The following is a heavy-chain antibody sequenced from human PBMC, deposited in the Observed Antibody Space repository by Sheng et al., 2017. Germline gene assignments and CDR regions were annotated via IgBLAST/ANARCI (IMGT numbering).Heavy chain of an antibody. D-gene: IGHD4-17*01. V-gene: IGHV1-69*05. CDR1: GGTFSRYA. CDR3: ARAPADDYGDYRYFDY. CDR2: IIPIFGTA. Sequence: QVQLVQSGAEVKKPGSSVKVSCKASGGTFSRYAISWVRQAPGQGLEWMGGIIPIFGTANYAQRFQGRVTITTDESTSTAYMELSSLRSEDTAVYYCARAPADDYGDYRYFDYWGRGKPGHRLL. J-gene: IGHJ4*02.